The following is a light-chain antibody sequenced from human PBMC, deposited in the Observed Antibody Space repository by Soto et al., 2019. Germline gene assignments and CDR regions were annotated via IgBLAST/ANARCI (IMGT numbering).Light chain of an antibody. Sequence: SYELTQPPSVSVAPGETAVITCGGDNIGSRSVHWYQQRPGQAPVLVIYYDNDRPSGIPERFSGSNSGNTATLTISRVEAGDEADYYCQVSDRNFFHPYVFGPGTKLTVL. CDR1: NIGSRS. CDR3: QVSDRNFFHPYV. CDR2: YDN. J-gene: IGLJ1*01. V-gene: IGLV3-21*04.